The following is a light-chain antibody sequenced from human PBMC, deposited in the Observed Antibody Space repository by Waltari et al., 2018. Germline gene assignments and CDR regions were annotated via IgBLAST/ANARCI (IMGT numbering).Light chain of an antibody. V-gene: IGLV3-19*01. J-gene: IGLJ2*01. CDR3: HSRDASGVGGS. CDR1: SLRRYY. Sequence: SSELTQDPAVSVAMGQTVRIPCQGDSLRRYYASWYQQTPGPAPILVMYDKNNRPSGVPDRFSGSTSHNTASLTITGAQAEDEASYYCHSRDASGVGGSFGGGTKLTVL. CDR2: DKN.